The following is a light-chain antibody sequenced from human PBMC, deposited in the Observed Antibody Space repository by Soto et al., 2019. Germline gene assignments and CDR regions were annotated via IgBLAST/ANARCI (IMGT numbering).Light chain of an antibody. CDR3: SSYTTSNTRQIV. CDR1: SSDVSGYNY. CDR2: DVS. Sequence: QSALTQPASVSASPGQSITISCTGTSSDVSGYNYVSWYQHRPGKAPILMSFDVSNRPSVVANRFSGSKSGNTASLTISGLQPEDEADYYCSSYTTSNTRQIVFGTGTKVTGL. V-gene: IGLV2-14*03. J-gene: IGLJ1*01.